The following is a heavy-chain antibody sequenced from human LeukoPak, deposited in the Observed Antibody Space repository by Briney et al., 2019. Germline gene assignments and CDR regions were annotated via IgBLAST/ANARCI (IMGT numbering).Heavy chain of an antibody. D-gene: IGHD2-2*01. Sequence: PSETLSLTCAVYGGSFSGYYWSWIRQPPGKGLEWIGEINHSGSTNYNPSLKSRVTISVDTSKNQFSLKLSSVTAADTAVYYCARGVVVPAAFPYYCDYWGQGTPVTVSS. CDR2: INHSGST. V-gene: IGHV4-34*01. J-gene: IGHJ4*02. CDR1: GGSFSGYY. CDR3: ARGVVVPAAFPYYCDY.